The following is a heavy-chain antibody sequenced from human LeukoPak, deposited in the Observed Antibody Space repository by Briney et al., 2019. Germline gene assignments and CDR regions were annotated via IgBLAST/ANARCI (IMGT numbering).Heavy chain of an antibody. CDR3: ARHEASGWYYFDY. D-gene: IGHD6-19*01. CDR2: IYPGDSDT. Sequence: GESLKISCKGSGYRFTSDWIGWVRQMPGKGLEWMGIIYPGDSDTRYSPSFQGQVTISADKSISTAYLQWSSLKASDTAMYYCARHEASGWYYFDYWGQGTLVTVSS. V-gene: IGHV5-51*01. CDR1: GYRFTSDW. J-gene: IGHJ4*02.